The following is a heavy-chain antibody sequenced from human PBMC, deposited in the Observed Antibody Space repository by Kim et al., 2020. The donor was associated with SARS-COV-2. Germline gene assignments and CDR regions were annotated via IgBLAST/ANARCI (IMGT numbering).Heavy chain of an antibody. D-gene: IGHD3-10*01. Sequence: SLRLSCAASGFSFDDYAMHWVRQGPGKGLEWVSGISWNSGSIGYADSVKGRFTISRDNAKNSLYLQMSSLRAEDTALYYCAKDHGSGSYYYYGMDVWGQGTTVTVSS. CDR3: AKDHGSGSYYYYGMDV. J-gene: IGHJ6*02. V-gene: IGHV3-9*01. CDR1: GFSFDDYA. CDR2: ISWNSGSI.